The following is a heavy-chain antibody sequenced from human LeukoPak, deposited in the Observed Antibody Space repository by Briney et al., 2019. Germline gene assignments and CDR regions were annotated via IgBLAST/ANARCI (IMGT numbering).Heavy chain of an antibody. CDR1: GYTFTSYY. V-gene: IGHV1-46*01. CDR3: ARGGSLAAAPHRYYFDY. CDR2: INPSGGST. D-gene: IGHD6-19*01. J-gene: IGHJ4*02. Sequence: ASVKVSCKASGYTFTSYYMHWVRQAPGQGLEWMGIINPSGGSTTYAQKFQGRVTMTRDTSTSTVYMELSSLRPEDTAVFYCARGGSLAAAPHRYYFDYWGQGTPVTVSS.